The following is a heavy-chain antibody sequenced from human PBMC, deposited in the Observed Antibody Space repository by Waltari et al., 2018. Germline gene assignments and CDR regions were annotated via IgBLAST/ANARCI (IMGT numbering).Heavy chain of an antibody. Sequence: EVQLVESGGGLVKPGGSLRLSCAASGFTFSSYSITWVCPAPGKGLEWVSSISSSSSYIYYADSVKGRFTISRDNAKNSLYLQMNSLRAEDTAVYYCARAPTGPKYYFDYWGQGTLVTVSS. CDR3: ARAPTGPKYYFDY. CDR1: GFTFSSYS. CDR2: ISSSSSYI. V-gene: IGHV3-21*01. D-gene: IGHD4-17*01. J-gene: IGHJ4*02.